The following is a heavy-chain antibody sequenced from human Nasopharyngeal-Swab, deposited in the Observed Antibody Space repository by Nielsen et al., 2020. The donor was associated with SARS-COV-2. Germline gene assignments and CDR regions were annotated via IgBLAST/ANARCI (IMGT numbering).Heavy chain of an antibody. D-gene: IGHD1-26*01. Sequence: GGSLRLSCAASGFTFSSYGMHWVRQAPGKGLEWVAVISYDGSTKYYADSVKGRFTISRDNSKNTLYLQMNSLRAEDTAVYYCAKGWGSYPYYLEYWGQGTLVTVSS. CDR1: GFTFSSYG. CDR2: ISYDGSTK. CDR3: AKGWGSYPYYLEY. J-gene: IGHJ4*02. V-gene: IGHV3-30*18.